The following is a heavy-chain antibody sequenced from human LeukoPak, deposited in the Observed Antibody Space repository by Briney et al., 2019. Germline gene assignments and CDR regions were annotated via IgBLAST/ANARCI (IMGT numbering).Heavy chain of an antibody. D-gene: IGHD2-2*01. CDR1: GCTFSSYA. CDR3: AGGYCSSTSCLGWFDP. J-gene: IGHJ5*02. Sequence: ASVKVSCKASGCTFSSYAISWVRQPPGPGLEWMGGIIPIFGTANYSQKFQVRVTITADKSTSTAYMELSSLRSEDTAVYYCAGGYCSSTSCLGWFDPWGQGTLVTVSS. CDR2: IIPIFGTA. V-gene: IGHV1-69*06.